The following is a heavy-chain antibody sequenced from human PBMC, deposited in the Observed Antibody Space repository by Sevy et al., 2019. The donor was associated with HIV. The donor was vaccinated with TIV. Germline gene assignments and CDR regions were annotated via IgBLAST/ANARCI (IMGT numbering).Heavy chain of an antibody. CDR2: ITASGGST. J-gene: IGHJ4*02. CDR1: GFTFNNYA. Sequence: GGSLRLSCAASGFTFNNYAMNWVRQAPGKGLEWVSGITASGGSTYYADSVKGRFTISSDNSKITLYLQMNSLRAEDTAVYYWANALVIPTAYDYWGQGTLVTVSS. V-gene: IGHV3-23*01. D-gene: IGHD2-2*01. CDR3: ANALVIPTAYDY.